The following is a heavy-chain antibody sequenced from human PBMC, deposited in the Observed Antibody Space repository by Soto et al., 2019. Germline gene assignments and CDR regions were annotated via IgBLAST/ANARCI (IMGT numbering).Heavy chain of an antibody. D-gene: IGHD4-17*01. V-gene: IGHV1-46*03. CDR3: ARVGGDYGDYDSPFDY. CDR1: GYTFTSYY. CDR2: INPSGGST. Sequence: GASVKVSCKASGYTFTSYYVHWVRQAPGQGLEWMGIINPSGGSTSYAQKFQGRVTMTRDTSTSTVYMELSSLRSEDTAVYYCARVGGDYGDYDSPFDYWGQGTLVTVSS. J-gene: IGHJ4*02.